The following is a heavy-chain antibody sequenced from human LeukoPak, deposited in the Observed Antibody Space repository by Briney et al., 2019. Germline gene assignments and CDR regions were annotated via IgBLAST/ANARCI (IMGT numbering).Heavy chain of an antibody. J-gene: IGHJ3*02. Sequence: SVKVSCKASGYTFTSYGISWVRQAPGQGLEWMGWISAYNGNTNYAQKLQGRVTMTTDTSTSTAYMELRSLRSDDTALYYCARDREYSSSLSAFDIWGQGTMVTVSS. CDR2: ISAYNGNT. CDR3: ARDREYSSSLSAFDI. D-gene: IGHD6-6*01. V-gene: IGHV1-18*01. CDR1: GYTFTSYG.